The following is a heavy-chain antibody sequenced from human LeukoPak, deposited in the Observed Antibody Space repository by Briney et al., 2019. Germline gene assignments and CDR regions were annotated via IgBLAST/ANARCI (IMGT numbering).Heavy chain of an antibody. V-gene: IGHV3-21*01. CDR3: AKGGSYDSSGYHYFDAFDI. Sequence: GGSLRLSCAASGFTFSSYSMNWVRQAPGKGLEWVSSISSSSSYIYYADSVKGRFTISRDNAKNSLYLQMNSLRAEDTAVYYCAKGGSYDSSGYHYFDAFDIWGQGTMVTVSS. CDR1: GFTFSSYS. D-gene: IGHD3-22*01. CDR2: ISSSSSYI. J-gene: IGHJ3*02.